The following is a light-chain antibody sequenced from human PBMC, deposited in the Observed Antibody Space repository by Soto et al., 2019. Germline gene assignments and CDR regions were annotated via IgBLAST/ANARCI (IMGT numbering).Light chain of an antibody. CDR3: QQRSIWPT. CDR2: DAS. J-gene: IGKJ5*01. V-gene: IGKV3-11*01. Sequence: EIVLTQSPATLSLYPGERATLSCRASQSVSNFLAWYQQKPGQAPRLLIYDASSRATGIPARFSSSGSGTEFTLTISSLEPEDFAVYYCQQRSIWPTFGQGTRLEIK. CDR1: QSVSNF.